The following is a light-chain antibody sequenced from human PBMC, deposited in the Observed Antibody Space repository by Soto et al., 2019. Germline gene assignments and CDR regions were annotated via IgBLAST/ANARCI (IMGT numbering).Light chain of an antibody. CDR1: ALSKQY. CDR3: QSSDSNGGAV. J-gene: IGLJ7*01. V-gene: IGLV3-25*03. CDR2: KDI. Sequence: SYELTQPASVSVSPGQTARITCSGDALSKQYAYWYQQKPGQAPVLVIYKDIERPSGIPERFSGSSSGTTVTLTISGVQAGDEGDYYCQSSDSNGGAVFGGGTQLTVL.